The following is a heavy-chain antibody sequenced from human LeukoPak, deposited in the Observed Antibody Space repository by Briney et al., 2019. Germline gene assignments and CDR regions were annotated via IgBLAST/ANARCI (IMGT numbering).Heavy chain of an antibody. CDR1: GGSISTTTYY. J-gene: IGHJ5*02. CDR2: IYYRGTT. CDR3: ARGRTAFDP. Sequence: SETLSLTCSVSGGSISTTTYYWGWFRQPPGKGLEWIGSIYYRGTTHYNPSLKSRLTISVDTSNNPFSLNLRSVTAADTAVYYCARGRTAFDPWGQGTLVTVSS. D-gene: IGHD4-17*01. V-gene: IGHV4-39*01.